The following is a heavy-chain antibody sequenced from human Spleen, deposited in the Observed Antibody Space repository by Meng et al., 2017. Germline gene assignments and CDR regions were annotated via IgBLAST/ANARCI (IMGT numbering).Heavy chain of an antibody. CDR2: ISGSGGST. D-gene: IGHD6-13*01. Sequence: GESLKISRAASGFTFSSYAMSWVRQAPGKGLEWVSAISGSGGSTYYADSVKGRFTITRDNSQSTLFLQMNSLRAEDTAVYYCAKDEYSGSWYRPTDYWGQGTLVTVSS. CDR3: AKDEYSGSWYRPTDY. J-gene: IGHJ4*02. V-gene: IGHV3-23*01. CDR1: GFTFSSYA.